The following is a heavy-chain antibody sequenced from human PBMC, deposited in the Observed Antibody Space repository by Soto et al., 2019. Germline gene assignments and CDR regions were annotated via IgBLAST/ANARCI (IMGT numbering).Heavy chain of an antibody. J-gene: IGHJ3*02. CDR2: IKSKTDGGTT. D-gene: IGHD1-26*01. Sequence: GGSLRLSCAASGFTFSNAWMSWVRQAPGKGLEWVGRIKSKTDGGTTDYAAPVKGRFTISRDDSKNTLYLQMNSLKTEDTAVYYCLESYSGSYYAFDIWGQGTMVTVS. CDR1: GFTFSNAW. CDR3: LESYSGSYYAFDI. V-gene: IGHV3-15*01.